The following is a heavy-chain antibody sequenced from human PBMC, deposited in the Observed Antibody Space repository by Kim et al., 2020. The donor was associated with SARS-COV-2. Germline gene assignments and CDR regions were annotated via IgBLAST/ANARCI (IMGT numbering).Heavy chain of an antibody. D-gene: IGHD3-10*01. CDR2: MYYGGST. V-gene: IGHV4-61*01. CDR1: GGSVSSGNCF. Sequence: SETLSLTCTVSGGSVSSGNCFWSWIRQTPGTGLEWIGAMYYGGSTNYSPSLKSPLTISVDTSKNQFSLKLDSVTAADTAEYYCARVGWGGDVWGQGTTGT. J-gene: IGHJ6*02. CDR3: ARVGWGGDV.